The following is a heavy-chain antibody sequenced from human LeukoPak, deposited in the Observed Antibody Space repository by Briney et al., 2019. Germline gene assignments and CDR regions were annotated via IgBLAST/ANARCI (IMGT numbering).Heavy chain of an antibody. CDR1: GFTFSSYE. CDR2: ISSSGNAV. V-gene: IGHV3-48*03. Sequence: PGGSLRLSCTASGFTFSSYEMNWVRQAPGKGLEWVSYISSSGNAVNYAGSVKGRFTISRGNAKSSLYLQMDSLRAEDTAVYYCARDRSAPRTYFDYWGQGALVTVSS. J-gene: IGHJ4*02. D-gene: IGHD6-6*01. CDR3: ARDRSAPRTYFDY.